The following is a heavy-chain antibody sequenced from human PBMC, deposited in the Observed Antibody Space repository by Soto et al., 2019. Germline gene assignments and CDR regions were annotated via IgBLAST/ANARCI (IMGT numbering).Heavy chain of an antibody. CDR1: GGSISSGGYY. CDR3: ARDQGSGYDPFDY. V-gene: IGHV4-31*03. CDR2: IYYSGST. J-gene: IGHJ4*02. D-gene: IGHD5-12*01. Sequence: SETLSLTCTVSGGSISSGGYYWSWIRQHPGKGLEWIGYIYYSGSTYYNPSLKSRVTISVDTSKNQFSLKLSSVTAADTAVYYCARDQGSGYDPFDYWGQGTLVTVSS.